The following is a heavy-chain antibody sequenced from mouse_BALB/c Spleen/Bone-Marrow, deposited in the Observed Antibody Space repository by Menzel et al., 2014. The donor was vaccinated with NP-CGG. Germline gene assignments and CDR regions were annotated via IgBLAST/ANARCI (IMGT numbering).Heavy chain of an antibody. CDR2: ISSGGSYT. J-gene: IGHJ4*01. D-gene: IGHD2-4*01. Sequence: EVKLQESGGGLVKPGGSLKLSCAASGFTFSSYAMSWARQSPEKRLEWVAEISSGGSYTYYPDTVTGRFTISRDNAKNTLYLEMSSLRSEDTAMYYCAREGLRRRAAMDYWGQGTSVTVSS. V-gene: IGHV5-9-4*01. CDR3: AREGLRRRAAMDY. CDR1: GFTFSSYA.